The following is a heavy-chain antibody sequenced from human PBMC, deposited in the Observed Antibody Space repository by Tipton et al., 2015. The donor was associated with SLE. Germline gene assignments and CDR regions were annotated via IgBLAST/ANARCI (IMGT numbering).Heavy chain of an antibody. CDR1: GFTFSSYE. J-gene: IGHJ4*01. CDR2: ISSSGSTI. D-gene: IGHD6-6*01. CDR3: ARAGYSSSRNFDY. V-gene: IGHV3-48*03. Sequence: SLRLSCAASGFTFSSYEMNWVRQAPGKGLEWVSYISSSGSTIYYPDSVQGRFTISRDNAKNSLYLQMNSLRAEDTAVYYCARAGYSSSRNFDYWGHGPLVTFSS.